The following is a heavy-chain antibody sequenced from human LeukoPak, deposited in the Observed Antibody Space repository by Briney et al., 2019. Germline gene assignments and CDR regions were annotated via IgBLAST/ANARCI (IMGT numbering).Heavy chain of an antibody. CDR2: IHPADSDT. D-gene: IGHD6-19*01. CDR1: GYNFASYW. V-gene: IGHV5-51*01. J-gene: IGHJ4*02. CDR3: ARSSSGWSFDY. Sequence: GESLKISCKGSGYNFASYWIAWVRPMPGKGLEWMGIIHPADSDTRYSPSFQGQVTISADKSISTAYLQWSSLRASDTAMYYCARSSSGWSFDYWGQGTLVTVSS.